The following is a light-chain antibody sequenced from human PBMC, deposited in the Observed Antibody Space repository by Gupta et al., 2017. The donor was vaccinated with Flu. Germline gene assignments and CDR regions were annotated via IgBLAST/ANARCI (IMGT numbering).Light chain of an antibody. J-gene: IGKJ2*03. CDR2: LGS. V-gene: IGKV2-28*01. CDR1: QSLLHSNGYNY. CDR3: MQALQTPYS. Sequence: DFVMTQSPLSLPDTPGEPASISCRSSQSLLHSNGYNYLDWYLQKPGQSPQLLIYLGSNRASGVPDRFSGSGSGTDFTLKISRVEAEDVGVYYGMQALQTPYSFGQGTKLEIK.